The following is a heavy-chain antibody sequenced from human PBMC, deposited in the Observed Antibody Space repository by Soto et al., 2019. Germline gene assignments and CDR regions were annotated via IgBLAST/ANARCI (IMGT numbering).Heavy chain of an antibody. V-gene: IGHV3-48*01. CDR1: GLTFSDYS. CDR2: ISSSRSTT. Sequence: GGSLRLSCAGSGLTFSDYSMNWVRQAPGKGLEWVSYISSSRSTTFYADSVKGRFTISRDNAKNSLYLQMNSLRAEDTALYYCAKDRGSGSYAANSYYYGMDVWGQGTTVTVSS. J-gene: IGHJ6*02. CDR3: AKDRGSGSYAANSYYYGMDV. D-gene: IGHD3-10*01.